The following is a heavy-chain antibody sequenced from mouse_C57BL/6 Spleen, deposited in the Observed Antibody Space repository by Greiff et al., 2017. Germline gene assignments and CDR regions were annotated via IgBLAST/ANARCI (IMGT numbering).Heavy chain of an antibody. CDR1: GYSFTDYN. CDR2: INPNYGTT. J-gene: IGHJ4*01. Sequence: ESGYSFTDYNMNWVKQSNGKSLEWTGVINPNYGTTSYNQKFKGKATLPVDQSSSTAYMQLNSLTSEDSAVYYCARAYYSKNYAMDYWGQGTSVTVSS. V-gene: IGHV1-39*01. D-gene: IGHD2-5*01. CDR3: ARAYYSKNYAMDY.